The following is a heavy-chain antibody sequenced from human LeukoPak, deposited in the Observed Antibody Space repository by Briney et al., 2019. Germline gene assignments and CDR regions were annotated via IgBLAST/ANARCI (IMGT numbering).Heavy chain of an antibody. D-gene: IGHD1-1*01. V-gene: IGHV3-9*01. CDR3: AKGHSTSYFDY. J-gene: IGHJ4*02. CDR2: ISWDSGSM. Sequence: GGSLRLSCAASGFTFDDYAMHWVRQAPGKGLEWVSGISWDSGSMDYADSVKGRFTISRDNAKNSLYLQMNSLRAEDTAIYYCAKGHSTSYFDYWGRGTLVTVSS. CDR1: GFTFDDYA.